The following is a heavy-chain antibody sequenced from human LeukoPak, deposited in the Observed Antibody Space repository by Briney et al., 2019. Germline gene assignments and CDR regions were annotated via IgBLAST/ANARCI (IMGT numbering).Heavy chain of an antibody. CDR2: FHNLANT. V-gene: IGHV4-59*01. Sequence: PSETLSLTCTVSGGSISRYYWTWFRQSPGKTLEWIGYFHNLANTDYNPSLKSRVTISMDTSKNEFTLTLTSMTAADTAVYYCARVGAAAGRYYMDVWGKGTTVTVSS. J-gene: IGHJ6*03. CDR3: ARVGAAAGRYYMDV. D-gene: IGHD6-13*01. CDR1: GGSISRYY.